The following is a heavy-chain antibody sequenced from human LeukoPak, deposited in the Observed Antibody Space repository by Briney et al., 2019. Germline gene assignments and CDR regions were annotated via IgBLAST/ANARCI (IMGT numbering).Heavy chain of an antibody. Sequence: GGSLRLSCAASGFTFSSYGMHWVRQAPGKGLEWVAFIRYDGSNKYYADSVKGRFTISRDNSKNTLYLQMNSLRAEDTAVYYCAKDGRVVMLVQRYFDYWGQGTLVTVSS. CDR3: AKDGRVVMLVQRYFDY. CDR1: GFTFSSYG. V-gene: IGHV3-30*02. J-gene: IGHJ4*02. D-gene: IGHD3-16*01. CDR2: IRYDGSNK.